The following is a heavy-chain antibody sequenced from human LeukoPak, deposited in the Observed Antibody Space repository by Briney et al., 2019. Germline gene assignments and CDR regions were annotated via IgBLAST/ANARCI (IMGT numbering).Heavy chain of an antibody. Sequence: GGSLRLSCAASGFTFSSYAMHWVRQAPGKGLEWVAVISYDGSNKYYADSVKGRFTISRDNSRNTLYLQMNSLRAEDTAVYYCAKYPSPQNTAMASWYYGMGVWGQGTTVTVSS. V-gene: IGHV3-30-3*02. CDR2: ISYDGSNK. CDR1: GFTFSSYA. D-gene: IGHD5-18*01. J-gene: IGHJ6*02. CDR3: AKYPSPQNTAMASWYYGMGV.